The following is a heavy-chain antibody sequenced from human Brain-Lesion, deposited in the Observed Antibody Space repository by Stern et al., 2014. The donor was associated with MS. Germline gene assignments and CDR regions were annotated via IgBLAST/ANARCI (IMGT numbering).Heavy chain of an antibody. CDR3: AKDGPALVTNWFDP. D-gene: IGHD5-18*01. Sequence: VQLVESGPEVKKPGSSVQVSCKASGGTFGTYPITWLRQAPGQGLEWMGRIIPIFGSPNYAQKFQGRVTITVDRSTTTVYMKLSSLKSDDAAVYYCAKDGPALVTNWFDPWGRGTLVTVSS. J-gene: IGHJ5*02. CDR2: IIPIFGSP. CDR1: GGTFGTYP. V-gene: IGHV1-69*06.